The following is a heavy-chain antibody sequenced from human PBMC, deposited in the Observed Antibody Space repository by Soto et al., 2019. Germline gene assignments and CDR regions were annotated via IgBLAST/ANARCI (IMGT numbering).Heavy chain of an antibody. J-gene: IGHJ4*02. CDR3: AMSTVTKSGGVTPWREFGS. D-gene: IGHD1-26*01. CDR2: MSSSGTTI. CDR1: GFTFSDYY. V-gene: IGHV3-11*01. Sequence: GGSLRLSCAASGFTFSDYYMSWIRQAPGRGLEWVSYMSSSGTTIYYADSVKGRFTISRDNAKNALYLQMNSLRAEDTAVYYCAMSTVTKSGGVTPWREFGSWGQGTLVTVSS.